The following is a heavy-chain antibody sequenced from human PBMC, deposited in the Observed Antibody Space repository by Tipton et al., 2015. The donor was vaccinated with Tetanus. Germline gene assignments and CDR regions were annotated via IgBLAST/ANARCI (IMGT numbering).Heavy chain of an antibody. D-gene: IGHD2-8*01. CDR3: ARRLIQNWFDP. J-gene: IGHJ5*02. V-gene: IGHV4-39*07. CDR1: GGSLRSSDYY. Sequence: TLSLTCIASGGSLRSSDYYGAWVRQSPVKGLEWIGSVSYSGRTYYNPSLKSRVTMSVDTSKNQFSLKLTSLTAADTAVYYCARRLIQNWFDPWGQGTLVTVSS. CDR2: VSYSGRT.